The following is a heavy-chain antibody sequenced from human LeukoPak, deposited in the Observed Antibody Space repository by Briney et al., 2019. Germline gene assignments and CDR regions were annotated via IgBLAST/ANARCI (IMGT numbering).Heavy chain of an antibody. J-gene: IGHJ6*02. V-gene: IGHV1-46*01. D-gene: IGHD3-9*01. CDR2: INPSGGST. Sequence: ASVKVSCKASGYTFTSYAMHWVRQAPGQRLEWMGIINPSGGSTSYAQKFQGRVTMTRDTSTSTVYMELSSLRSEDTAVYYCARASRPVLRYFDWLSLYYGMDVWGQGTTVTVSS. CDR1: GYTFTSYA. CDR3: ARASRPVLRYFDWLSLYYGMDV.